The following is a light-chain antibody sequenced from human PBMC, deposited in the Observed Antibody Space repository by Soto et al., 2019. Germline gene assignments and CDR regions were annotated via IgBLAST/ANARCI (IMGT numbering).Light chain of an antibody. CDR3: QQYNTYSLT. CDR1: QSISSW. Sequence: DIQMTQSPSTLSASVGDRVTITCRASQSISSWLAWYQQKSGKAPKLLIYKASSLESGVPSRFSGSGSGTEFTLTISSLQPDDFATYYCQQYNTYSLTFGPGTKVD. CDR2: KAS. V-gene: IGKV1-5*03. J-gene: IGKJ3*01.